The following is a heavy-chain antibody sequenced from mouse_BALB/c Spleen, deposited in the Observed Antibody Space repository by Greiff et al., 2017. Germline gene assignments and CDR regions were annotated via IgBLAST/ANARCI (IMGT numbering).Heavy chain of an antibody. CDR1: GFTFSSYA. CDR3: AREYDYPYYYAMDY. V-gene: IGHV5-6-5*01. CDR2: ISSGGST. Sequence: EVKLVESGGGLVKPGGSLKLSCAASGFTFSSYAMSWVRQTPEKRLEWVASISSGGSTYYPDSVKGRFTISRDNARNILYLQMSSLRSEDTAMYYCAREYDYPYYYAMDYWGQGTSVTVSS. D-gene: IGHD2-4*01. J-gene: IGHJ4*01.